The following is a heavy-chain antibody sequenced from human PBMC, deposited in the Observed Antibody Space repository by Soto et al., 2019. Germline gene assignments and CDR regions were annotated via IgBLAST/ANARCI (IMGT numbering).Heavy chain of an antibody. CDR3: ARDSGVWWLPSYGMDV. J-gene: IGHJ6*02. V-gene: IGHV3-33*01. Sequence: QVQLVESGGGVVQPGRSLRLSCAASGFTFSSYGMHWVRQAPGKGLEWVAVIWYDGSNKYYADSVKGRFTISRDNSKNTLYLQMNSLRAEDTAVYYCARDSGVWWLPSYGMDVWGQGTTVTVSS. CDR1: GFTFSSYG. CDR2: IWYDGSNK. D-gene: IGHD5-12*01.